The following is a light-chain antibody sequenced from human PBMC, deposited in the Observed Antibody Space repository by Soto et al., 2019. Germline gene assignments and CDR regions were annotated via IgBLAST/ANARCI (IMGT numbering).Light chain of an antibody. CDR1: SSDVGGYNA. J-gene: IGLJ1*01. Sequence: QSVLTQPASVSGSPGQSITISCTGTSSDVGGYNAVSWYQQHPGRAPKLMIYDVSSRPSGISNRFSGSKSGSTASLTISGLQAEDDADYYCSSYTRSGVYVFGAGTKVTVL. CDR3: SSYTRSGVYV. V-gene: IGLV2-14*01. CDR2: DVS.